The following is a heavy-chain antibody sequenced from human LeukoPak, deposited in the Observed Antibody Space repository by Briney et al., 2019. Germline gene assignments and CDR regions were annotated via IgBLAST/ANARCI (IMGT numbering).Heavy chain of an antibody. CDR1: GGSISSSSCY. V-gene: IGHV4-39*07. CDR2: IYYSGST. CDR3: SYGSGSYEGGGY. J-gene: IGHJ4*02. Sequence: SETLSLTCTVSGGSISSSSCYWGWIRQPPGKGLEWIGSIYYSGSTYYNPSLKSRVTISVDTSKNQFSLKLSSVTAADTAVYYCSYGSGSYEGGGYWGQGTLVTVSS. D-gene: IGHD3-10*01.